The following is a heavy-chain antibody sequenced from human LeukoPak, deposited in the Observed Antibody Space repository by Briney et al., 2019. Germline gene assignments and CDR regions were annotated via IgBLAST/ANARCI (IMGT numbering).Heavy chain of an antibody. CDR2: INPNSGGT. CDR3: ARAQHLYYYDSSGYYYDY. V-gene: IGHV1-2*02. J-gene: IGHJ4*02. CDR1: GYTFTGYY. D-gene: IGHD3-22*01. Sequence: ASVKVSCKASGYTFTGYYMHWVRQAPGQGHEWMRWINPNSGGTNYAQKFQGRVTMTRDTSISTAYMELSRLRSDDTAVYYCARAQHLYYYDSSGYYYDYWGQGTLVTVSS.